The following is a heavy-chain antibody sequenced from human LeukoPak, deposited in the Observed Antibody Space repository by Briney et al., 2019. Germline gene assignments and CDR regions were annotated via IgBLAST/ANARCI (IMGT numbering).Heavy chain of an antibody. CDR1: GFTFSSYS. V-gene: IGHV3-21*01. CDR2: ISSSSSYI. D-gene: IGHD4-23*01. Sequence: GGPLRLSCAAPGFTFSSYSMNWVRQAPGKGLEWVSSISSSSSYIYYADSVKGRFTISRDNAKNTLYLQMNSLRAEDTAVYYCAKLPTGDYWGQGTLVTVSS. CDR3: AKLPTGDY. J-gene: IGHJ4*02.